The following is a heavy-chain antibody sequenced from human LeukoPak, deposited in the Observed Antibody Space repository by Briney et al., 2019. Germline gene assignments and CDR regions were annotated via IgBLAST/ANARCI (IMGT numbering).Heavy chain of an antibody. D-gene: IGHD3-22*01. J-gene: IGHJ4*02. V-gene: IGHV1-69*04. CDR1: GGTFSSYA. Sequence: GASVKVSCKASGGTFSSYATSWVRQAPGQGLEWMGRIIPILGIANYAQKFQGRVTITADKSTSTAYMELSSLRSEDTAVYYCARDPRYYYDSSGESYFDYWGQGTLVTVSS. CDR3: ARDPRYYYDSSGESYFDY. CDR2: IIPILGIA.